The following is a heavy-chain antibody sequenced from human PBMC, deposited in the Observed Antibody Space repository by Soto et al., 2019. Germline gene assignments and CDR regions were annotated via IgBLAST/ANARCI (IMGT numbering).Heavy chain of an antibody. V-gene: IGHV3-66*01. CDR1: GFTVSSNY. CDR2: IYSGGST. Sequence: GGSLRLSCAASGFTVSSNYMSWVRQAPGKGLEWVSVIYSGGSTYYADSVKGRFTISRDNSKNTLYLQMNSLRAEDTAVYYCARYTGDYYYYYYMDVWGKGTTVTVSS. J-gene: IGHJ6*03. CDR3: ARYTGDYYYYYYMDV. D-gene: IGHD1-1*01.